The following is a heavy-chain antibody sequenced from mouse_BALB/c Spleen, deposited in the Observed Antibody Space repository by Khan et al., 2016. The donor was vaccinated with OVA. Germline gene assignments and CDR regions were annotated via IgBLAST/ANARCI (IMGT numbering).Heavy chain of an antibody. CDR1: GFSLSNYG. Sequence: VQLVESGPGLVAPSQSLSITCTISGFSLSNYGVHWVRQPPGKGLEWLVVIWSDGSTAYNSALKSRLSISKDNSKSQVFLKMNSLLTDDNAMYYCTRQPYYHYDIMDYWGQGTSVTVSS. CDR3: TRQPYYHYDIMDY. CDR2: IWSDGST. D-gene: IGHD2-10*01. J-gene: IGHJ4*01. V-gene: IGHV2-6-1*01.